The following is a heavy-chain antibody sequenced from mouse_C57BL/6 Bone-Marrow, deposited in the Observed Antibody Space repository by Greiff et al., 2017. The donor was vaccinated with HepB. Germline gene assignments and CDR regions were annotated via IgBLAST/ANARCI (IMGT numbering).Heavy chain of an antibody. V-gene: IGHV2-9-1*01. CDR1: GFSLTSYA. Sequence: VKLMESGPGLVAPSQSLSITCTVSGFSLTSYAISWVRQPPGKGLEWLGVIWTGGGTNYNSALKSRLSISKDNSKSQVFLKMNSRQTDDTARYYCARNGGYYGSSYGWFAYWGQGTLVTVSA. CDR2: IWTGGGT. D-gene: IGHD1-1*01. J-gene: IGHJ3*01. CDR3: ARNGGYYGSSYGWFAY.